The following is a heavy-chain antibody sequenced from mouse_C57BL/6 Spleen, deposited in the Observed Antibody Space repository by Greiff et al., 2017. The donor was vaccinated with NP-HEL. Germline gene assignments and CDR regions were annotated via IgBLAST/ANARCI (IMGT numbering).Heavy chain of an antibody. CDR2: IYPGSGST. V-gene: IGHV1-55*01. CDR1: GYTFTSYW. CDR3: ARITTAAARAMDY. Sequence: QVQLQQPGAELVKPGASVKMSCKASGYTFTSYWITWVKPRPGQGLEWIGDIYPGSGSTNYNEKFKSKATLTVDTSSSTAYMQLSSLTSEDSAVYYCARITTAAARAMDYWGQGTSVTVSS. J-gene: IGHJ4*01. D-gene: IGHD1-2*01.